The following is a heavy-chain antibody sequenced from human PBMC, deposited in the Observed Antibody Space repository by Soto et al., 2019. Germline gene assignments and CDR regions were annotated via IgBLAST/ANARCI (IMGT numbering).Heavy chain of an antibody. Sequence: EVQLVESGGGLIQPGGSLRLSCAASGFAVSSKYMTWVRQAPGKGLEWVSVIYGGGTTYYADSVQGRFTISRDTSQNTWYRQMNSLRAEDTAVYYCVQTAGWRGVDFWGEGTLVTVSS. D-gene: IGHD6-19*01. CDR2: IYGGGTT. V-gene: IGHV3-53*01. J-gene: IGHJ4*02. CDR1: GFAVSSKY. CDR3: VQTAGWRGVDF.